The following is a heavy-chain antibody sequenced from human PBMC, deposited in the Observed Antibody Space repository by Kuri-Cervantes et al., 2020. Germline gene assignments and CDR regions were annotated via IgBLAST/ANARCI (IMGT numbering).Heavy chain of an antibody. CDR3: ARLSSGGNVDY. J-gene: IGHJ4*02. Sequence: SETLSLTCTVAGGSISSGDHYWSWIRQPPGKGLEWIGYIYYTGTSYYNPSLKSRLTISVDTSKNQFSLRLSSVTAADTAVYYCARLSSGGNVDYWGQGTLVTVSS. D-gene: IGHD4-23*01. V-gene: IGHV4-30-4*08. CDR1: GGSISSGDHY. CDR2: IYYTGTS.